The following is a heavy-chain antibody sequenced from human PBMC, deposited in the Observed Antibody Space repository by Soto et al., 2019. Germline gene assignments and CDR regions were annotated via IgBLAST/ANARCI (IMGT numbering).Heavy chain of an antibody. D-gene: IGHD6-19*01. CDR2: ISYDGSNK. CDR1: GFTFSSYG. V-gene: IGHV3-30*18. CDR3: AKDINSGPPTDAFDI. J-gene: IGHJ3*02. Sequence: QVQLVESGGGVVQPGRSLRLSCAASGFTFSSYGMHWVRQAPGKGLEWVAVISYDGSNKYYADSVKGRFTISRDNSKNTLYLQMNSLRAEDTAVYYCAKDINSGPPTDAFDIWGQGTMVTVSS.